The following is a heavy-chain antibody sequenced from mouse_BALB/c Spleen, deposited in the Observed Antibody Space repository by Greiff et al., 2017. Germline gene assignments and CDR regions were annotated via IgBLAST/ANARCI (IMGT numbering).Heavy chain of an antibody. CDR2: INSNGGST. J-gene: IGHJ2*01. CDR1: GFTFSSYY. V-gene: IGHV5-6-2*01. Sequence: EVQGVESGGGLVKLGGSLKLSCAASGFTFSSYYMSWVRQTPEKRLELVAAINSNGGSTYYPDTVKGRFTISRDNAKNTLYLQMSSLKSEDTALYYCARRGNPGYFDYWGQGTTLTVSS. D-gene: IGHD2-1*01. CDR3: ARRGNPGYFDY.